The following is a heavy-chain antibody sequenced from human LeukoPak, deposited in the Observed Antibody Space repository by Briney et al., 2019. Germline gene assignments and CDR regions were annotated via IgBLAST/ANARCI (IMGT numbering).Heavy chain of an antibody. Sequence: LAGGSLRLSCAASGFTFSSYAMHWVRQAPGKGLEWVAVISYDGGNKYYADSVKGRFTISRDNAKNSLYLQMNSLRAEDTALYYCAKVYGSGSYGYYYGMDDWGQGTTVTVSS. CDR3: AKVYGSGSYGYYYGMDD. D-gene: IGHD3-10*01. CDR1: GFTFSSYA. J-gene: IGHJ6*02. V-gene: IGHV3-30*04. CDR2: ISYDGGNK.